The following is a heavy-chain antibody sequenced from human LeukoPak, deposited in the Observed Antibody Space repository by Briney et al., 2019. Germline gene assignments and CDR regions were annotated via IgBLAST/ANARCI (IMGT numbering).Heavy chain of an antibody. V-gene: IGHV3-74*01. CDR1: GFTFSSYW. D-gene: IGHD1-26*01. J-gene: IGHJ4*02. Sequence: GGSLRLSCAASGFTFSSYWMHWVRQAPGEGLVWVSRINSDGSATTYADSVKGRFTISRDNAKKSLYLQMNSLRAEDTAVYYCARVEYSGTYFLFDYWGQGTLVTVSS. CDR2: INSDGSAT. CDR3: ARVEYSGTYFLFDY.